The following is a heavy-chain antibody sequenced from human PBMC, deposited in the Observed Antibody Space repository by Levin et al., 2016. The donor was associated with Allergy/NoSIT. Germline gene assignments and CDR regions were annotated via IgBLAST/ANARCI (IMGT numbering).Heavy chain of an antibody. CDR3: ARLTVLEVASIYYYGMDV. Sequence: RQAPGKGLEWIGYIYYTGSTDYSPSLRSRVTMSLDTSNNRLSLRLSSVTAADTAVYYCARLTVLEVASIYYYGMDVWGPGTTVTVSS. D-gene: IGHD5-12*01. J-gene: IGHJ6*02. V-gene: IGHV4-59*01. CDR2: IYYTGST.